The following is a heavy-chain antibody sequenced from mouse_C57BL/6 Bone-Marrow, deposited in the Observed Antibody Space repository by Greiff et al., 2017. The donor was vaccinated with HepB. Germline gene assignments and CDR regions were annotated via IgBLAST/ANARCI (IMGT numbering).Heavy chain of an antibody. CDR3: ARSIYDGYSPFAY. Sequence: QVHVKQPGAELVMPGASVKLSCKASGYTFTSYWMHWVKQRPGQGLEWIGEIDPSDSYTNYNQKFKGKSTLTVDKSSSTAYMQLSSLTSEDSAVYYCARSIYDGYSPFAYWGQGTLVTVSA. D-gene: IGHD2-3*01. CDR2: IDPSDSYT. V-gene: IGHV1-69*01. CDR1: GYTFTSYW. J-gene: IGHJ3*01.